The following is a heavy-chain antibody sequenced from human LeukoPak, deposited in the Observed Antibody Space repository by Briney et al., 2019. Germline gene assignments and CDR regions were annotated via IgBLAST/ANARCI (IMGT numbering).Heavy chain of an antibody. V-gene: IGHV3-74*01. CDR2: INSDESST. CDR3: VKDFTNYYDSSGYLGS. D-gene: IGHD3-22*01. CDR1: GFAFRSYW. Sequence: PGGSLRLSCAASGFAFRSYWMHWVRQAPGKGLVWVSRINSDESSTGYADSVKGRFNISRDNAKNSLYLQMDSLRIDDTALYYCVKDFTNYYDSSGYLGSWGQGTLVTVSS. J-gene: IGHJ5*01.